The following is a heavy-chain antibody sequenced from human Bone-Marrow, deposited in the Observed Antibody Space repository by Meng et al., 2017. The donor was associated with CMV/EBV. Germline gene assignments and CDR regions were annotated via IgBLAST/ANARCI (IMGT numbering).Heavy chain of an antibody. D-gene: IGHD2-2*01. CDR2: INSNSGDT. J-gene: IGHJ5*02. Sequence: ASVKVSCKASGFTFTDYYMQWVRQAPGQGLEWMGWINSNSGDTNYAQKFQGRVTMTRDTSISTAHMELSRLRSDDTAVYYCARDPGYCDSTNCWGSDPWGQGTLVTVSS. V-gene: IGHV1-2*02. CDR3: ARDPGYCDSTNCWGSDP. CDR1: GFTFTDYY.